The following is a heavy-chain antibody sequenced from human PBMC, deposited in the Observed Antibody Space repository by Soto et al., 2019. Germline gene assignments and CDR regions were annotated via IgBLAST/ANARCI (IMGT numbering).Heavy chain of an antibody. CDR3: AKAENTVVTGVDY. V-gene: IGHV3-30*18. CDR1: GFTFSSYG. D-gene: IGHD7-27*01. CDR2: ISYDGSNK. J-gene: IGHJ4*02. Sequence: QVQLVESGGGVVQPGRSLRLSCAASGFTFSSYGMHWVRQAPGKGLEWVAVISYDGSNKYYADSVKGRFTISRDNSKNTLYLQRNSLIAEDTAVYYCAKAENTVVTGVDYLGQGTLVTVSS.